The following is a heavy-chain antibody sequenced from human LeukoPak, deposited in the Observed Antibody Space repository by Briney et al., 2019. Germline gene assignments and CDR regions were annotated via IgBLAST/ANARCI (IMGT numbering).Heavy chain of an antibody. D-gene: IGHD2-2*03. V-gene: IGHV4-34*01. CDR2: INHSGST. CDR3: ARESAWGPDGYCSSTSCYSHFDY. J-gene: IGHJ4*02. Sequence: SETLSLTCAVSGGSFSGYYWSWIRQPPGKGLEWIGEINHSGSTNYNQSLKSRITISVDTSKNQFSLKLSSVTAADTAVYYCARESAWGPDGYCSSTSCYSHFDYWGQGTLVTVSS. CDR1: GGSFSGYY.